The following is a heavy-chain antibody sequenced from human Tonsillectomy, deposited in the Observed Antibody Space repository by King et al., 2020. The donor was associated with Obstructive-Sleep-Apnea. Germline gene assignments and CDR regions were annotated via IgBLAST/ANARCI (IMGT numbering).Heavy chain of an antibody. CDR1: GGTFINYS. D-gene: IGHD6-19*01. CDR3: AGGLRGGSGWYYFDV. CDR2: IIPKFCTP. Sequence: QLVQSGAEVKKPGSSVKVSCRASGGTFINYSITWLRQAPGQGPERGGAIIPKFCTPNYAQKFQGRVTITAHESRNTAYMELTSLRFDDTAVYYCAGGLRGGSGWYYFDVWGQGTLVTVSS. V-gene: IGHV1-69*12. J-gene: IGHJ4*02.